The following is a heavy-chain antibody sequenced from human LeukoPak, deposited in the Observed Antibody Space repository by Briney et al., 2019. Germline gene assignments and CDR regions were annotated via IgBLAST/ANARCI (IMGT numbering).Heavy chain of an antibody. J-gene: IGHJ6*02. D-gene: IGHD3-16*01. CDR2: IRSQAYGGTE. Sequence: PGGSLRLSCTASGFTFRDHAMTWVRQAPGKGLEWVSFIRSQAYGGTEEYAASVQGRFTISRDDSYSIAYLQMNSLKTEDTAVYYCARGPIYLWLYYGMDVWGQGTTVSVSS. V-gene: IGHV3-49*04. CDR1: GFTFRDHA. CDR3: ARGPIYLWLYYGMDV.